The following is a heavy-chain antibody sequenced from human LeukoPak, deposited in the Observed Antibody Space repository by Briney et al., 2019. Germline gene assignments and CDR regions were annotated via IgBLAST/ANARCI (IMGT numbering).Heavy chain of an antibody. CDR3: ARRGPSNPAAFDI. J-gene: IGHJ3*02. CDR2: IYPGDSDT. D-gene: IGHD4-11*01. Sequence: GESLRISCQGSGYSFTNYWIGWVRQMPGKGLEWMGLIYPGDSDTRYSPSFQGQVTISADKSISTAYLQWSSLKASDTAIYYCARRGPSNPAAFDIWGQGTVVTVSS. V-gene: IGHV5-51*01. CDR1: GYSFTNYW.